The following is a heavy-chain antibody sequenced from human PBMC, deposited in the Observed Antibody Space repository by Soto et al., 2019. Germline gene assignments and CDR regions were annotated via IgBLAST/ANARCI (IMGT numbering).Heavy chain of an antibody. CDR2: INPQTGGT. J-gene: IGHJ6*02. Sequence: GASVKVSCKASGYTFTGYYIHWVREAPGQGLEWMGWINPQTGGTTYGQKFQGRVTLSRDTSINTAYLELSRLRFDDAAVYFCARERYQVISDGMDVWGPGTTVTVSS. CDR3: ARERYQVISDGMDV. V-gene: IGHV1-2*02. D-gene: IGHD2-2*01. CDR1: GYTFTGYY.